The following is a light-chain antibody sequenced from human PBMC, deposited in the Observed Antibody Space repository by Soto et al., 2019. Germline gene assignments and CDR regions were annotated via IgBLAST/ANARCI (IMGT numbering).Light chain of an antibody. CDR2: GVS. CDR3: QQYGISPRT. J-gene: IGKJ1*01. CDR1: QSVTSNY. V-gene: IGKV3-20*01. Sequence: EFVLTQSPGTLSLSPGERATLSCRASQSVTSNYLAWYQQKPGQAPRLLIYGVSSRATGIPDRFSGSGSGTDFTLTISRLEPEDFAVYYCQQYGISPRTFGQGTKVDIK.